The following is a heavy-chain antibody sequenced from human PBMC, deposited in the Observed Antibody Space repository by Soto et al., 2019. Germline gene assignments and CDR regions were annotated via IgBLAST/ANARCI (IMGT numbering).Heavy chain of an antibody. CDR3: ARGPPLGY. J-gene: IGHJ4*02. CDR1: GGSISSGGYS. Sequence: QLQLQESGSGLVKPSQTLSLTCAVSGGSISSGGYSWSWIRQPPGKGLECIGYIYHSRSTYYNPSLXXXVXXAVDRSKNQSSLKLSSVTAADTAVYYCARGPPLGYWGQGTLVTVSS. CDR2: IYHSRST. V-gene: IGHV4-30-2*01.